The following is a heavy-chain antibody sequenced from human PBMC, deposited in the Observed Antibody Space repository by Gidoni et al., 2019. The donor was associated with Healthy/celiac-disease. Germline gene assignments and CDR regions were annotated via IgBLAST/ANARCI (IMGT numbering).Heavy chain of an antibody. CDR2: IYYSGST. J-gene: IGHJ2*01. CDR3: ARDGSSGWAEDNWYFDL. D-gene: IGHD6-19*01. Sequence: QVQLQESGPGLVKPSETLSLTCTVPGGSISSYYWSWIRQPPGKGLEWIGYIYYSGSTNYNPSLKSRVTISVDTSKNQFSLKLSSVTAADTAVYYCARDGSSGWAEDNWYFDLWGRGTLVTVSS. CDR1: GGSISSYY. V-gene: IGHV4-59*01.